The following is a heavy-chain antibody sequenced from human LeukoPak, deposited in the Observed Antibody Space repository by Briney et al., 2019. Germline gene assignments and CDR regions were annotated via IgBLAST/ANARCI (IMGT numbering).Heavy chain of an antibody. D-gene: IGHD6-19*01. CDR1: GFTFSSYW. CDR3: AREGGSRSGWYDY. V-gene: IGHV3-7*01. CDR2: IKQDGSEK. J-gene: IGHJ4*02. Sequence: GGSLRLSCAASGFTFSSYWMSWVRQAPGKGLEWVANIKQDGSEKYYVDSVKGRFTISRDNAKNSLYLQMNSLRAEDTAVYYWAREGGSRSGWYDYWGQGTLVTVSS.